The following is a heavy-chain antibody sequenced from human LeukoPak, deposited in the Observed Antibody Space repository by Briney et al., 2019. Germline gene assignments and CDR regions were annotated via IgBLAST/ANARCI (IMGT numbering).Heavy chain of an antibody. J-gene: IGHJ4*02. CDR2: INHSGST. Sequence: PSETLSLTCAVSGGSFSGYAWSWVRQPPGKGLEWIGEINHSGSTNYNPSLKSRVTISVDTSKNHFPLKLTSVTAADTAIYYCASHGDGLIRRGQGSLVTVSS. CDR1: GGSFSGYA. CDR3: ASHGDGLIR. D-gene: IGHD3-10*01. V-gene: IGHV4-34*01.